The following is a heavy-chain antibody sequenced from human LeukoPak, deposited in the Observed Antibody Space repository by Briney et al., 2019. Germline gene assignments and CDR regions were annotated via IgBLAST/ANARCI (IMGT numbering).Heavy chain of an antibody. CDR1: GYTFTGHY. D-gene: IGHD1-26*01. Sequence: PSVKVSCKASGYTFTGHYLHWVRQAPGPGLEWMGWIDPDIGGTSSAQKFQARVTMTRDRSISSAYMELSRLRSDDTAVYFCARIQMGTTGFDFWGQGTLVTVSS. V-gene: IGHV1-2*02. CDR2: IDPDIGGT. CDR3: ARIQMGTTGFDF. J-gene: IGHJ4*02.